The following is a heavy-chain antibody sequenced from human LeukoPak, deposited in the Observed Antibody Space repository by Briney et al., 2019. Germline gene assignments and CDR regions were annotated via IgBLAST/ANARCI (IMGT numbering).Heavy chain of an antibody. V-gene: IGHV4-38-2*02. CDR1: GYSISSGYY. D-gene: IGHD1-26*01. CDR2: IYHSGST. Sequence: SETLSLTCTVSGYSISSGYYWGWIRQPPGKGLEWIGSIYHSGSTFYNPSLKSRVTISVDTSKNQFSLKLSSVTAADTAVCYCARVIPSGRYLTGFDYWGPGTLVTVSS. CDR3: ARVIPSGRYLTGFDY. J-gene: IGHJ4*02.